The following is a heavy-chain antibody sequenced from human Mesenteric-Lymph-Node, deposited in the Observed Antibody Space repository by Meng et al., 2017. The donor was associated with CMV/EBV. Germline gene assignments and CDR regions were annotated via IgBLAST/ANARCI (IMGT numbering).Heavy chain of an antibody. CDR3: ATEPRDSSGHPSGTFDI. Sequence: SETLSLTCSVSGGSIISSNYYWAWIRQPPGKGLEWIANLHSSENTYYNPSLRSRVAISVDTSKNQFSLNLNSVTAADTAVYYCATEPRDSSGHPSGTFDIWGQGIMVTVSS. CDR2: LHSSENT. J-gene: IGHJ3*02. CDR1: GGSIISSNYY. V-gene: IGHV4-39*07. D-gene: IGHD3-22*01.